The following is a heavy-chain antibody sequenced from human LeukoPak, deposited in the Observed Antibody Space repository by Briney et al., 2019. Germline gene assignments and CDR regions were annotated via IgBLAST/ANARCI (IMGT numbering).Heavy chain of an antibody. D-gene: IGHD2-2*01. J-gene: IGHJ4*02. Sequence: GSSVKVSCKASGGTVSSYAISWVRQAPGQGLEWVGGIIPIFGTANYAQKFQGRVTITADESTSTAYMELSSLRSEDTAVYYCASQNPIVVVPAAKGHFFDYWGQGTLVTVSS. CDR1: GGTVSSYA. CDR3: ASQNPIVVVPAAKGHFFDY. CDR2: IIPIFGTA. V-gene: IGHV1-69*01.